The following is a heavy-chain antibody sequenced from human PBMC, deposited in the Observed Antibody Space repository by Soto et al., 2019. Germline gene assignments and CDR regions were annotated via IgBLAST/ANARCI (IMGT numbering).Heavy chain of an antibody. CDR2: IRSKAYGGTT. Sequence: PVGSLRLSCTSSVFTFGDYAMSWVRDSPGKWLEWVGFIRSKAYGGTTEYAASVKGRFTISRDDSKSIAYLQMNSLKTEDTAVYYCTRDRSIAASTLGYSSYGMDVLGQGTTVTVSS. J-gene: IGHJ6*02. CDR3: TRDRSIAASTLGYSSYGMDV. D-gene: IGHD6-6*01. V-gene: IGHV3-49*04. CDR1: VFTFGDYA.